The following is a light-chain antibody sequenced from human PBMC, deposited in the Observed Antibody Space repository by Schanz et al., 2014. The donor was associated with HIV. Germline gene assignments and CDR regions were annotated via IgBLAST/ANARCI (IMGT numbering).Light chain of an antibody. CDR3: QQYNNWPPKIT. V-gene: IGKV3D-15*01. J-gene: IGKJ4*01. CDR1: QSVRTY. CDR2: GAS. Sequence: DIVMTQSPATLSASPGERATLSCRASQSVRTYLAWYQQKPGQAPRLLIYGASSRAAGIPDRFSGSGSGTEFTLTISSLQSEDFAVYYCQQYNNWPPKITFGGGTKVEIK.